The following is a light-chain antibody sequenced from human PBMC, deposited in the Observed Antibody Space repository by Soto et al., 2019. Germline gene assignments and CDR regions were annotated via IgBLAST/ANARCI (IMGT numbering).Light chain of an antibody. Sequence: DIQMTQFPSTLSASVGDRVTITCRASQRISSWLAWYQQKPGKAPKLLIYKASSLEIGVPPRFSGSGSGTEFTLTIRSLQPDDFATYYCQQYNNYWTFGQGTKVEIK. V-gene: IGKV1-5*03. CDR1: QRISSW. CDR2: KAS. J-gene: IGKJ1*01. CDR3: QQYNNYWT.